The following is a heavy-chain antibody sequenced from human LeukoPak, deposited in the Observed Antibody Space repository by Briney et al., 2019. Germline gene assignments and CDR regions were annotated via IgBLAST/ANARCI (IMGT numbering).Heavy chain of an antibody. CDR2: ISGSGGST. CDR1: GITFSSYP. CDR3: VAHSNYYGSGSYPV. D-gene: IGHD3-10*01. V-gene: IGHV3-23*01. Sequence: GGSLRLSCAASGITFSSYPMTWVRQAPGKGLEWVSTISGSGGSTYYADSVKGRFTISRDNSKNTLYLQMSSLRVEDTAVYYCVAHSNYYGSGSYPVWGQGTLVTVSS. J-gene: IGHJ4*02.